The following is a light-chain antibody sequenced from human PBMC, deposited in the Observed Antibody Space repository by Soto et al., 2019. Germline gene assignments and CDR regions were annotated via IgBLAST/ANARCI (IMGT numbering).Light chain of an antibody. CDR2: NTN. J-gene: IGLJ2*01. V-gene: IGLV1-44*01. CDR3: AAWDGILNVVL. CDR1: SSNIGTNT. Sequence: QSVLTQPPSASGTPGQRVAISCSGSSSNIGTNTVNWYQQLPGSAPQLLIYNTNQRPSGVPGRFSGSKSGASASLAISGLQSEDEADYYCAAWDGILNVVLFGGGTKVTVL.